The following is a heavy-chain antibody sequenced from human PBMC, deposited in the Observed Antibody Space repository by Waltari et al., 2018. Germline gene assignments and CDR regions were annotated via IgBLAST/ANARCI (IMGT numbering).Heavy chain of an antibody. CDR3: ARLDYGEYYYYYGMDV. CDR2: IDYSGST. CDR1: GGSISSSSYY. V-gene: IGHV4-39*07. Sequence: QLQLQESGPGLVKPSETLSLTCTVSGGSISSSSYYWGWIRQPPGKGLEWIGSIDYSGSTYYNPSLKSRVTISVDTSKNQFSLKLSSVTAADTAVYYGARLDYGEYYYYYGMDVWGQGTTVTVSS. J-gene: IGHJ6*02. D-gene: IGHD4-17*01.